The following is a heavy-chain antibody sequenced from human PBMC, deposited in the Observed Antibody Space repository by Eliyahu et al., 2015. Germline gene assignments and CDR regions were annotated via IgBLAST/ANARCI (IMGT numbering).Heavy chain of an antibody. CDR3: ARVGGGSDRPYSLYGLDV. V-gene: IGHV4-34*01. Sequence: QVQLHQWGAGPLXPSETLSLTCAVXGGXLSXXXWRWIRQPPXKGLEWMGEIGPNGRTNYNPSLNSRVTISVDTSKDQFSLNLRSVTAADTAVYYCARVGGGSDRPYSLYGLDVWGQGTRVTVSS. CDR2: IGPNGRT. J-gene: IGHJ6*02. CDR1: GGXLSXXX. D-gene: IGHD1-26*01.